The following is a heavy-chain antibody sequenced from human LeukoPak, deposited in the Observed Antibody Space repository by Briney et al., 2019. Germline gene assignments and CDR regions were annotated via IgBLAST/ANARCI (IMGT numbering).Heavy chain of an antibody. CDR2: INWNGGST. D-gene: IGHD3-9*01. CDR3: ARGFWYYDILTGYYTRTSLYSFDY. V-gene: IGHV3-20*04. J-gene: IGHJ4*02. Sequence: GESLKISCAASGFTFDDYGMSWVRQAPGKGLEWVSGINWNGGSTGYADSVKGRFTISRDNAKNSLYLQMNSLRAEDTALYYCARGFWYYDILTGYYTRTSLYSFDYWGQGTLVTVSS. CDR1: GFTFDDYG.